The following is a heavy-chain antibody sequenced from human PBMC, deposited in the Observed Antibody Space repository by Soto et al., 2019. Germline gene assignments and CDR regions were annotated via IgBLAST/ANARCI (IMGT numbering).Heavy chain of an antibody. CDR3: ARWKGWLQFYWFDP. J-gene: IGHJ5*02. D-gene: IGHD5-12*01. V-gene: IGHV4-34*01. Sequence: SETLSLTCADYGGSFSGYYWSWIRQPPGKGLEWIGEINHSGSTNYNPSLKSRVTISVDTSKNQFSLKLSSVTAADTAVYYCARWKGWLQFYWFDPWGQGTLVTVSS. CDR2: INHSGST. CDR1: GGSFSGYY.